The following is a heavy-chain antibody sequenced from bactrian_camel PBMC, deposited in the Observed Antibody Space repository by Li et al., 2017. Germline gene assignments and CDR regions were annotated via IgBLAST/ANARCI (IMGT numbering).Heavy chain of an antibody. CDR1: GFTYKHYC. V-gene: IGHV3S1*01. Sequence: HVQLVESGGGSVQAGGSLRLSCEASGFTYKHYCMAWFRQAPAKEREGVAGIDTEGSTNYADSVKGRFIISKDRAQATLYLQMNNLTSEDTAMYYCATEERSLIGEPCKNAQMTRPMDYWGKGTQVTVS. J-gene: IGHJ7*01. CDR2: IDTEGST. D-gene: IGHD1*01.